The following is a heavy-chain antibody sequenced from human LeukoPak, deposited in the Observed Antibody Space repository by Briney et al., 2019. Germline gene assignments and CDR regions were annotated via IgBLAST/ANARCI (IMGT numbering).Heavy chain of an antibody. CDR2: IKPDGSEK. J-gene: IGHJ3*02. D-gene: IGHD1-26*01. Sequence: PGGSLRLSCAASGFTFDIYRMTWVRQAPGKGLEWVANIKPDGSEKYHVDSVKGRFTISRDNAKNLLYLQMNNLRAEDTAIYYCVRGSMWSSDIWGQGTLVTVSS. V-gene: IGHV3-7*01. CDR3: VRGSMWSSDI. CDR1: GFTFDIYR.